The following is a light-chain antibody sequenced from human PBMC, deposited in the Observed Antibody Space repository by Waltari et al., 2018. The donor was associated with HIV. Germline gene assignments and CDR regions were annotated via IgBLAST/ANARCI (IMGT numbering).Light chain of an antibody. J-gene: IGKJ5*01. Sequence: EIVMLQSPATLSGSPGERTTLSCRASQSVSSKLAWYQQKPGQAPRLLIYGASTRSTGIPGRFSGSESGTEFILTISSLQSEDCAVYYCQQYYKWPLTFGQGTRLEIK. CDR1: QSVSSK. CDR2: GAS. CDR3: QQYYKWPLT. V-gene: IGKV3D-15*01.